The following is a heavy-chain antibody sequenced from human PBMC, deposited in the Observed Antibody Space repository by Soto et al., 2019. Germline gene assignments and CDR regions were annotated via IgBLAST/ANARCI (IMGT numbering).Heavy chain of an antibody. Sequence: SETLSLTCTISGGSISGYYWSWIRQPPGKGLEWIGHVYYTGSTKYNPSLESRVAMSADTSKNQFSLKVTSVTAADTAVYYCAKYRRTDAEGYTPDFWGQGTLVTVSS. J-gene: IGHJ4*02. V-gene: IGHV4-59*01. CDR1: GGSISGYY. CDR3: AKYRRTDAEGYTPDF. D-gene: IGHD2-15*01. CDR2: VYYTGST.